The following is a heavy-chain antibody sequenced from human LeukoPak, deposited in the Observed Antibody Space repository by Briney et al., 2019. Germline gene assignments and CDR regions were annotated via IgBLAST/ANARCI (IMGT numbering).Heavy chain of an antibody. D-gene: IGHD6-19*01. V-gene: IGHV1-2*02. CDR2: INPNSGGT. CDR1: GYTFTGYY. CDR3: ARVKNGGQWLVFFDY. J-gene: IGHJ4*02. Sequence: ASVKVSCKASGYTFTGYYMHWVQQAPGQGLEWMGWINPNSGGTNYAQKFQGRVTMTRGTSISTAYMELSRLRSDDTAVYYCARVKNGGQWLVFFDYWGQGTLVTVSS.